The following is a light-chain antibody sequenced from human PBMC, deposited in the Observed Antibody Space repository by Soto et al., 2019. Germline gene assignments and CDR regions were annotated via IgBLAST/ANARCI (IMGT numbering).Light chain of an antibody. J-gene: IGLJ1*01. CDR3: GSWDSSLSAYV. Sequence: QSVLTQPPSVSAAPGQRVTISCSGSSSNIGGNSVSWYQQLPGTAPKLLIYYDDKRPSGIPDRFSCSKSGTSATLGITVFQTGDEADYYCGSWDSSLSAYVFGTGTKLTVL. CDR1: SSNIGGNS. V-gene: IGLV1-51*01. CDR2: YDD.